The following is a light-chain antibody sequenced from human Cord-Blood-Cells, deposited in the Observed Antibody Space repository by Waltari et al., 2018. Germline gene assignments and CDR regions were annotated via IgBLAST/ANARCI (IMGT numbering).Light chain of an antibody. CDR1: QSISSW. J-gene: IGKJ2*01. CDR3: QQYNSYSPYT. CDR2: DAS. V-gene: IGKV1-5*01. Sequence: DIQMTQSPSTLSASVGDRVTITCRASQSISSWLAWYQQKPGKAPKLLIYDASSLESGFPSRFSGSGSGTEFTLTISSLQPHDFAAYYCQQYNSYSPYTFGQGTKLEIK.